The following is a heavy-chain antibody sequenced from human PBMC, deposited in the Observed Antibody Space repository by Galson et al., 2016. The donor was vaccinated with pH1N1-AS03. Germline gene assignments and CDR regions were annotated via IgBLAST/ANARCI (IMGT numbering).Heavy chain of an antibody. CDR3: ARQRAVRAFDY. V-gene: IGHV5-51*01. D-gene: IGHD3-10*01. J-gene: IGHJ4*02. Sequence: QSGAEVTKPGESLKISCQASGSIFSSYWIGWVRQRPGKGLEWMGIIWPADSDTRYSPSFQGQVTISADTSNSTAYMQWNSLKASDTAMYYCARQRAVRAFDYWGQGTPVTVSS. CDR2: IWPADSDT. CDR1: GSIFSSYW.